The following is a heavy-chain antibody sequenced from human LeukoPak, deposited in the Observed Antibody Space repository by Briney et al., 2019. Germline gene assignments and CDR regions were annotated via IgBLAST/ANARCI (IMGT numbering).Heavy chain of an antibody. D-gene: IGHD3-3*01. J-gene: IGHJ4*02. V-gene: IGHV4-4*09. Sequence: SETLSLTCTVSGGSISSYNWSWIRQPPGKGLEWISYIYSSGSTIYNPYLKSRVFISLGPSKKKLPFKLRSVTAADTAVYICARHGYVFWVPDYFDYGGQGTLVTVSS. CDR2: IYSSGST. CDR3: ARHGYVFWVPDYFDY. CDR1: GGSISSYN.